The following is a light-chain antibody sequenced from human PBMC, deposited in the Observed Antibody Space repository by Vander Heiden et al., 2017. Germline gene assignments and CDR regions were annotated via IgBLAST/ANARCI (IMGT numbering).Light chain of an antibody. CDR1: SSDVGSYNR. CDR2: EVS. CDR3: SSYTSSSV. J-gene: IGLJ1*01. V-gene: IGLV2-18*02. Sequence: QSALTQPPSVSGSPGQSVTISCTGTSSDVGSYNRVSWYQQPPGTAPKRMIYEVSNRPSGVPDRFSGSKSGNTASLTISGLQAEDEADYYCSSYTSSSVFGTGTKVTVL.